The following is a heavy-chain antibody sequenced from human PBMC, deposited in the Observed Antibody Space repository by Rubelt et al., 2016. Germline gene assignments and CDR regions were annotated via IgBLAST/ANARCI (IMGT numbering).Heavy chain of an antibody. CDR1: GGTFSSYA. CDR2: INPNGGGT. CDR3: AGGGEEGY. V-gene: IGHV1-2*04. J-gene: IGHJ4*02. Sequence: QVQLVQSGAEVKKPGSSVKVSCKASGGTFSSYAISWVRQAPGQGLEWMGWINPNGGGTKYARKCEAWVTIPRDTSISPAYMELSRLRSDDTAGYYCAGGGEEGYWGQGTLVTVAS.